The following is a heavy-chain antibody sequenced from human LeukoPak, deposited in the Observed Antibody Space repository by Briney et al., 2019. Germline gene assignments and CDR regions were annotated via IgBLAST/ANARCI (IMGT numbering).Heavy chain of an antibody. V-gene: IGHV7-4-1*02. J-gene: IGHJ4*02. CDR1: GYTFTSYA. D-gene: IGHD3-10*01. Sequence: ASVKVSCKTSGYTFTSYAMNWVRQAPGQGLEFMGWINTGTGNPTYAQGFTGRFVFSLDTSVSTAYLQISTLKPEDTAVYYCASFGAHSFDYWGQGTLVTVSS. CDR2: INTGTGNP. CDR3: ASFGAHSFDY.